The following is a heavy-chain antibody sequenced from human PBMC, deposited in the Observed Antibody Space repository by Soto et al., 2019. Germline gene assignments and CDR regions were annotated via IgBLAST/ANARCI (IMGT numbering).Heavy chain of an antibody. Sequence: ASVKVSCKASGYTFTSYGISWVRQAPGQGLEWMGWISAYNGNTNYAQKLQGRVTMTTDTSTSTAYMELRSLRSDDTAVYYCARVPDIVVVVAATPLDYLGQGPLVTVSS. V-gene: IGHV1-18*01. J-gene: IGHJ4*02. CDR3: ARVPDIVVVVAATPLDY. CDR2: ISAYNGNT. D-gene: IGHD2-15*01. CDR1: GYTFTSYG.